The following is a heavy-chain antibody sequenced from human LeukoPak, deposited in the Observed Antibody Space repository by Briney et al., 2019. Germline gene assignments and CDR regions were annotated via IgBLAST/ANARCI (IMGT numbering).Heavy chain of an antibody. Sequence: GGSLRLSCVDSGLSFATYWMSWVRQAPGKGLDWVANKNRDGSEKYYVDSVKGRFTISRDNAKNSLYLQMNSLRAEDTAVYYCASEIRYCSGGTCYSDYFDNWGQGTLVTVSS. J-gene: IGHJ4*02. CDR1: GLSFATYW. CDR2: KNRDGSEK. V-gene: IGHV3-7*01. D-gene: IGHD2-15*01. CDR3: ASEIRYCSGGTCYSDYFDN.